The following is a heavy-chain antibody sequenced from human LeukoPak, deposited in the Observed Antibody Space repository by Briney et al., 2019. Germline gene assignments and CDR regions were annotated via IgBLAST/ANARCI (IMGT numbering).Heavy chain of an antibody. V-gene: IGHV4-34*01. CDR2: INHSGST. CDR3: ARWLPSFDY. D-gene: IGHD5-12*01. J-gene: IGHJ4*02. Sequence: PGGSLRLSCAASGFTFSSYAMSWIRQPPGKGLEWIGEINHSGSTNYNPSLKSRVTISVDTSKNQFSLKLSSVTAADTAVYYCARWLPSFDYWGQGTLVTVSS. CDR1: GFTFSSYA.